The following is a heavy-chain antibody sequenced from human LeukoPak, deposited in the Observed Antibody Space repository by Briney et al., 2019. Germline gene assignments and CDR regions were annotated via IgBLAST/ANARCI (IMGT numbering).Heavy chain of an antibody. CDR1: GFTFDDYA. D-gene: IGHD6-19*01. Sequence: GGSLRLSCAASGFTFDDYAMHWVRQAPGKGLEWVSGISWNSGSIGYADSVKGRFTISRDNAKNSLYLQMNSLRAEDTALYYCAKGSGIAVAGPAMVYLHCGQGTPVTVSS. J-gene: IGHJ1*01. V-gene: IGHV3-9*01. CDR2: ISWNSGSI. CDR3: AKGSGIAVAGPAMVYLH.